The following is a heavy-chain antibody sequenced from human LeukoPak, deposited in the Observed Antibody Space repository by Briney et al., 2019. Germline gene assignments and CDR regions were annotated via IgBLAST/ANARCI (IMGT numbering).Heavy chain of an antibody. CDR2: VSFGSSYI. J-gene: IGHJ5*02. CDR3: ARASTEYAVTDGFDT. V-gene: IGHV3-21*06. CDR1: GFTFKDYT. Sequence: GGSLRLSCAASGFTFKDYTMSWVRQSPGKGLQWVSYVSFGSSYISYADSLKGRFTISRDDAKSSVYLEMTSLRTDDTAVYYCARASTEYAVTDGFDTWGPGTLVTVSS. D-gene: IGHD4-17*01.